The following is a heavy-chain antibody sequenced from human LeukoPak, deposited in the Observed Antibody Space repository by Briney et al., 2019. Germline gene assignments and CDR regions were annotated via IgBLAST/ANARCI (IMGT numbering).Heavy chain of an antibody. J-gene: IGHJ3*02. Sequence: VKVPCKAWGYIFTRYVLSGVRQAHGQGLEWMGWISAYNGNTNYAQKLQGRVTMTTDTSTSTAYMELRSLRSDDTAVYYCARVLIHYDSSGYPNHDAFDIWGQGTMVTVSS. CDR1: GYIFTRYV. CDR2: ISAYNGNT. V-gene: IGHV1-18*01. CDR3: ARVLIHYDSSGYPNHDAFDI. D-gene: IGHD3-22*01.